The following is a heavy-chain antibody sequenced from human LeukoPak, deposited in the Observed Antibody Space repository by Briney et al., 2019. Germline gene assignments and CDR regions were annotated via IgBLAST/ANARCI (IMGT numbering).Heavy chain of an antibody. CDR1: GFPFIEYS. J-gene: IGHJ4*02. CDR2: IGIDSGNT. V-gene: IGHV3-48*01. Sequence: SGGSLRLSCTASGFPFIEYSMNWVRQVPGKGLEWISYIGIDSGNTKYADSVRGQFTISADKAKNSLYLQMNSLRVEDTAVYYCARDHNYAVDNWGQGTLVSVAS. D-gene: IGHD1-1*01. CDR3: ARDHNYAVDN.